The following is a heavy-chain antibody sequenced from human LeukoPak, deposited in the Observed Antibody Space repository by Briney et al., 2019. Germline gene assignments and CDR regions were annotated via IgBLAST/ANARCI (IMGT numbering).Heavy chain of an antibody. CDR2: MYYRGST. Sequence: SETLSLTCTVSGGSISSSSYYWGWIRQPPGKGLEWIGSMYYRGSTYYNPSLTSRVTISVDTSKNQFSLKLSSVTAADTAVYYCARGRVYWFDPWGQGTLVTVSS. V-gene: IGHV4-39*07. D-gene: IGHD6-6*01. CDR3: ARGRVYWFDP. J-gene: IGHJ5*02. CDR1: GGSISSSSYY.